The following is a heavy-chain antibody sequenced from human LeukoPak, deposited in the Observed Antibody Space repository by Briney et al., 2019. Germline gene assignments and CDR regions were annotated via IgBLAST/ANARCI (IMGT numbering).Heavy chain of an antibody. V-gene: IGHV1-46*01. CDR3: ARGGNTTIFGVLIGWFDP. CDR1: GYTFTSYY. D-gene: IGHD3-3*01. Sequence: ASVKVSCKASGYTFTSYYMHWVRQAPGQGLEWMGIINPSGGSTSYAQKFQGRVTITADESTSTAYMELSSLRSEDTAVYYCARGGNTTIFGVLIGWFDPWGQGTLVTVSS. J-gene: IGHJ5*02. CDR2: INPSGGST.